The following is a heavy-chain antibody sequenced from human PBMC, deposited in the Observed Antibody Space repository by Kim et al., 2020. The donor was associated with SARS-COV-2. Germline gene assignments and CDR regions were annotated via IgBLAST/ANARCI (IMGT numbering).Heavy chain of an antibody. D-gene: IGHD3-3*01. CDR2: MNPNSGNT. CDR3: ARVPSVGYVEVTIFGVVRSPARYXXY. J-gene: IGHJ4*02. V-gene: IGHV1-8*01. CDR1: GYTFTSYD. Sequence: ASVKVSCKASGYTFTSYDINWVRQATGQGLEWMGWMNPNSGNTGYAQKFQGRVTXXRNTSISTAYMELSSLRSEDTSVYYCARVPSVGYVEVTIFGVVRSPARYXXYWGQGTXVTVSS.